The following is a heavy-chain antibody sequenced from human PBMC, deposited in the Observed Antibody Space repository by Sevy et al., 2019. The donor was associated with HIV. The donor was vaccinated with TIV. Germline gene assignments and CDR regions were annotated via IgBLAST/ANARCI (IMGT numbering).Heavy chain of an antibody. CDR3: AGENAWGRGYS. Sequence: SESLSLTCTVSGGSISSLYWNWIRQPPGKGLEWIANIYYNGHINYNPSLKSRVTLSLDTSKNQFSLRLSSVTAADTAMYYCAGENAWGRGYSWGQGTLVTVSS. D-gene: IGHD1-26*01. V-gene: IGHV4-59*08. CDR2: IYYNGHI. J-gene: IGHJ4*02. CDR1: GGSISSLY.